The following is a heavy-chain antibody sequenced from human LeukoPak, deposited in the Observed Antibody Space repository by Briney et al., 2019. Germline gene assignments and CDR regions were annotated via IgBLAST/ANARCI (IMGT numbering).Heavy chain of an antibody. D-gene: IGHD2-2*02. J-gene: IGHJ3*01. CDR2: IIGSGRTT. CDR3: AKGYRGIEAFDV. V-gene: IGHV3-23*01. Sequence: PGGSLRLSCAASGFTFRSFAMSWVRQAPGKGLEWVSGIIGSGRTTFYADSVKGRFTISRDNPKNAVYLQMISLRAEDTAVYYCAKGYRGIEAFDVWGQGTMVTVSS. CDR1: GFTFRSFA.